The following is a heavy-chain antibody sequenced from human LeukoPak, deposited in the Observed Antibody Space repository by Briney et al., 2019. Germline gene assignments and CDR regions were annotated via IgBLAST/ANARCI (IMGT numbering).Heavy chain of an antibody. V-gene: IGHV3-30-3*01. Sequence: GGSLRLSCEASGFTFSSYEMNWVRQAPGKGLEWVAVISSDLNNKYYADSVKGRFTISRDNSKSTLYLQMDSLRPEDTALYYCAREHDAFDIWGQGTMVTVSS. CDR1: GFTFSSYE. CDR3: AREHDAFDI. J-gene: IGHJ3*02. CDR2: ISSDLNNK.